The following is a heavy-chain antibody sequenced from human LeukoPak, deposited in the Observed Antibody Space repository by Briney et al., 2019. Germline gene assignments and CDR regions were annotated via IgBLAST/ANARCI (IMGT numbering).Heavy chain of an antibody. D-gene: IGHD6-19*01. CDR1: GFTFSSYS. J-gene: IGHJ3*02. V-gene: IGHV3-21*01. Sequence: GGSLRLSCAASGFTFSSYSMNWVRQAPGKGLEWVSSISSSSTYIYYADSVKGRFTISRDNAKNSLYLQMNSLRAEDTAVYYCAREPGGIAGPGLGFAFDIWGQGTMVSVSS. CDR3: AREPGGIAGPGLGFAFDI. CDR2: ISSSSTYI.